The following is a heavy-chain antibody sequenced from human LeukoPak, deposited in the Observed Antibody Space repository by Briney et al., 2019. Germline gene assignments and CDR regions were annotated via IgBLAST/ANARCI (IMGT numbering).Heavy chain of an antibody. V-gene: IGHV4-39*01. CDR2: IYYTGDA. D-gene: IGHD6-13*01. CDR3: ARQRSWPEFDY. CDR1: GGSINSTGYF. J-gene: IGHJ4*02. Sequence: PSETLSLTCDVSGGSINSTGYFWGWIRQSPGKGLEWIGAIYYTGDAYFNPSLRSRANMAVDTSENRFSLNLRSVTAADTAIYYCARQRSWPEFDYWGQGTLVTVSS.